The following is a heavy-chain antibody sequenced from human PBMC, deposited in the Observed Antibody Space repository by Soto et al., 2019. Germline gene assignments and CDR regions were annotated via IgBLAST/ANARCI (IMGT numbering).Heavy chain of an antibody. Sequence: QVQLVESGGGVIQPGTSLSLSCGSSGFTFRSFGMYWVRQAPGKGLEWVAVVSYDGNHKYYADSVKGRFTVSRDNAKNMLCLQRNSMRGEDTAVYYCAKDVGQQLVLNYGMDVWGQGTTVTVSS. V-gene: IGHV3-30*18. CDR3: AKDVGQQLVLNYGMDV. D-gene: IGHD6-13*01. CDR1: GFTFRSFG. J-gene: IGHJ6*02. CDR2: VSYDGNHK.